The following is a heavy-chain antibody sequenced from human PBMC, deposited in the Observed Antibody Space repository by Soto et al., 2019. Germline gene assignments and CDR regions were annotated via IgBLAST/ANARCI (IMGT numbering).Heavy chain of an antibody. J-gene: IGHJ4*02. CDR2: INYSGST. CDR1: GGSFSGYY. V-gene: IGHV4-34*01. D-gene: IGHD6-19*01. CDR3: ASVPVTAVAGTRGSTYFDY. Sequence: QVQLQQWGAGLLKPSETLSLTCAVYGGSFSGYYWSWIRQPPGKGLEWIGEINYSGSTNYNPSLKRRVTASVDPSENQSSLKLSSVIAAVTAVYYCASVPVTAVAGTRGSTYFDYWGQGTLVTVSS.